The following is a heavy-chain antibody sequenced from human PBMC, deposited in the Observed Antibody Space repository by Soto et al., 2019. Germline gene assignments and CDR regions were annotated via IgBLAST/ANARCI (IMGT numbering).Heavy chain of an antibody. D-gene: IGHD3-22*01. CDR3: AADLSSGYYPPLY. CDR1: GFTFTSSA. J-gene: IGHJ4*02. CDR2: IVVGSGNT. Sequence: WASVKVSCKASGFTFTSSAVQWVRQARGQRLEWIGWIVVGSGNTNYAQKFQERVTITRDMSTSTAYMELSSLRSEDTAVYYCAADLSSGYYPPLYWGQGTLVTVSS. V-gene: IGHV1-58*01.